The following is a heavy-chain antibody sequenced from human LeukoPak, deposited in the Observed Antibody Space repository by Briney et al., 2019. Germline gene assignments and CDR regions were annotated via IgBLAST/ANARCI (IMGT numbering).Heavy chain of an antibody. CDR1: GYTFTSYA. V-gene: IGHV7-4-1*02. D-gene: IGHD6-13*01. CDR3: ARAYIAAAGQTYHYYYYMDV. J-gene: IGHJ6*03. CDR2: INTNTGNP. Sequence: PRASVKVSCKASGYTFTSYAMNWVRQAPGQGLEWMGWINTNTGNPTYAQGFTGRFVFSLDTSVSTAYLQISSLKAEDTAVYYCARAYIAAAGQTYHYYYYMDVWGKGTTVTVSS.